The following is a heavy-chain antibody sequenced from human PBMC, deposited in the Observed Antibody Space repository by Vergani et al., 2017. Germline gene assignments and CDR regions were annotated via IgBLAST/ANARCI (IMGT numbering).Heavy chain of an antibody. CDR2: INPSGGHT. V-gene: IGHV1-46*02. CDR1: GGPFKNSA. J-gene: IGHJ4*02. D-gene: IGHD3-9*01. CDR3: ARGDYGILTGYRY. Sequence: QVQLVQSGAELKKPGSSVKVSCKASGGPFKNSAFSWVRQVPGQGLEWMGIINPSGGHTNYEQKFQGKVTMTRDTSTSTVYMELSSLSSEDTAISYCARGDYGILTGYRYWGQGTLVTVSA.